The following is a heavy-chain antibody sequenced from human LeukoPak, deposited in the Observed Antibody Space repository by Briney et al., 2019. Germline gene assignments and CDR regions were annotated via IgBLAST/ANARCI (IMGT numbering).Heavy chain of an antibody. D-gene: IGHD3-10*01. CDR2: ISYDGSNK. CDR3: ARGSSLDY. CDR1: GFTFSSYA. V-gene: IGHV3-30-3*01. Sequence: RSLRLSCAASGFTFSSYAMHWVRQAPGKGLKWVAVISYDGSNKYYADSVKGRFTISRDNSKNTLYLQMNSLRAEDTAVYYCARGSSLDYWGQGTLVTVSS. J-gene: IGHJ4*02.